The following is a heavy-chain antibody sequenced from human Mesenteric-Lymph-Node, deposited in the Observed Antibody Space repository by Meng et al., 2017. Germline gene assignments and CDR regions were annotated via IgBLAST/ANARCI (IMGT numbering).Heavy chain of an antibody. CDR3: ASDKGHYYDRSADRAFDI. CDR2: FDPEDGET. V-gene: IGHV1-24*01. CDR1: GYTLTELS. J-gene: IGHJ3*02. D-gene: IGHD3-22*01. Sequence: ASAQVFCKFSGYTLTELSMHWVRQAPGKGLVWMGGFDPEDGETIYAQKFQGRVTMTEDTSTDTAYMELSSLRSEDTAVYYCASDKGHYYDRSADRAFDIWGQGTMVTVSS.